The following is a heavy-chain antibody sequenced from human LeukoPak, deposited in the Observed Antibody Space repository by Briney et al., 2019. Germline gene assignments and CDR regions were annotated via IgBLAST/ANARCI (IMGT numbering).Heavy chain of an antibody. J-gene: IGHJ6*02. D-gene: IGHD5-12*01. CDR1: GGFFSGYY. Sequence: SETLSLTCAVYGGFFSGYYWSWIRQPPGKGLEWIGEINHSGSTNYNPSLKSRVTISVDTSKNQFSLKLSSVTAADTAVYYCARRGLLGRGRMDVWGQGTTVTVSS. CDR2: INHSGST. V-gene: IGHV4-34*01. CDR3: ARRGLLGRGRMDV.